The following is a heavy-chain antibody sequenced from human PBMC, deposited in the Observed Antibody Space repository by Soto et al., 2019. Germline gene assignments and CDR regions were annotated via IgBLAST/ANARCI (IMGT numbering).Heavy chain of an antibody. CDR3: ARDQLYYNDISGRPLNAFDV. CDR1: GLPVSGNYG. V-gene: IGHV3-48*01. CDR2: IGIGSSTK. D-gene: IGHD3-22*01. J-gene: IGHJ3*01. Sequence: PGGSLRLSCAASGLPVSGNYGMNWVRQAPGKGLEWVSYIGIGSSTKYYADSVRGRFTISRDNAKNSLYLQMNSLRAEDTAVYYCARDQLYYNDISGRPLNAFDVWGQGTMVTVSS.